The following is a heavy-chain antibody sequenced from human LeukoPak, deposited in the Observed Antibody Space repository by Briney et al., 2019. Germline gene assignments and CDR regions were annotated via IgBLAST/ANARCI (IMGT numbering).Heavy chain of an antibody. J-gene: IGHJ6*02. D-gene: IGHD6-13*01. Sequence: PGGSLRLSCAASGFTFSSYWMSWVRQAPGKGLEWVANIKQDGSEKYYVDSVKGRFTISRDNAKNSLYLQMNSLRAEDTAVYYCAKDLGIAAAGYGMDVWGQGTTVTVSS. CDR3: AKDLGIAAAGYGMDV. CDR2: IKQDGSEK. V-gene: IGHV3-7*01. CDR1: GFTFSSYW.